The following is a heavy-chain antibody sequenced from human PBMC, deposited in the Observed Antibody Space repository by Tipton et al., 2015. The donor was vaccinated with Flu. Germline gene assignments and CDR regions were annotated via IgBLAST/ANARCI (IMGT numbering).Heavy chain of an antibody. CDR1: GGSFSGYY. CDR2: INHSGST. V-gene: IGHV4-34*01. Sequence: TLSLTCAVYGGSFSGYYWSWIRQPPGKGLEWIGEINHSGSTNYNPSLKSRVTISVDTSKNQFSLKLSSVTAADTAVYYCARVDYDFWSGYNPYYYYMDVWGKGTTVTVSS. D-gene: IGHD3-3*01. J-gene: IGHJ6*03. CDR3: ARVDYDFWSGYNPYYYYMDV.